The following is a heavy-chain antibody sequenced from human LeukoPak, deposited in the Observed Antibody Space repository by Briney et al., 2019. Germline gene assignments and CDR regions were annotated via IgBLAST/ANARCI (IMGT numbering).Heavy chain of an antibody. CDR1: GDSVSNDNAV. D-gene: IGHD5-24*01. V-gene: IGHV6-1*01. CDR3: ARGLMATGFDP. CDR2: TYYRSRWNY. Sequence: SQTLSLTCAISGDSVSNDNAVWNWIRQSPSRGLKWLGRTYYRSRWNYDYAGSVKGRMTINPDTSKNQFSLQLNSVAPEDTALYYCARGLMATGFDPWGQGTLITVSS. J-gene: IGHJ5*02.